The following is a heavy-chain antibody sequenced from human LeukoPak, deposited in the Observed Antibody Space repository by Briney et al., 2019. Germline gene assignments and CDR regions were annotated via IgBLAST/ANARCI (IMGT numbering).Heavy chain of an antibody. D-gene: IGHD3-3*01. V-gene: IGHV3-23*01. CDR3: AKDRRVEWVNWFDP. J-gene: IGHJ5*02. CDR1: GSTFSSYA. Sequence: GGSLRLSCAASGSTFSSYAMSWVRQAPGKGLELVSAISGSGGSTYYADSVKGRFTISRDNSKNTLYLQMNSLRAEDTAVYYCAKDRRVEWVNWFDPWGQGTLVTVSS. CDR2: ISGSGGST.